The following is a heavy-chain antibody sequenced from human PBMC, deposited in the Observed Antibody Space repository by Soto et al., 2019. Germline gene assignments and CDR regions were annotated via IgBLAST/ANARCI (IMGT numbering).Heavy chain of an antibody. CDR2: ISTDASET. CDR1: RFTLSSYY. J-gene: IGHJ2*01. CDR3: AKVAGGLGYFDL. Sequence: EVQLVESGGGLVQPGGSLRLSCAASRFTLSSYYMHWVRQAPGKGLVWVSSISTDASETTYADSVRGRFIISRDNAKNTLYLQLNGLTADDTAVYYCAKVAGGLGYFDLWGRGILVTVSS. D-gene: IGHD7-27*01. V-gene: IGHV3-74*01.